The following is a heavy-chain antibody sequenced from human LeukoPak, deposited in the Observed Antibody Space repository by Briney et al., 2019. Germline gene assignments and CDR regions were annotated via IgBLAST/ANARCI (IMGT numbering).Heavy chain of an antibody. J-gene: IGHJ4*02. CDR1: GFTFSSYA. D-gene: IGHD3-3*01. V-gene: IGHV3-30-3*01. CDR3: ASDVSGYDFWSGYHGFDY. Sequence: GGSLRLSCAASGFTFSSYAMHWVRQAPGKGLEWVAVISYDGSNKYYADSVKGRFTISRDNSKNTLYLQMNSLRAEDTAVYYCASDVSGYDFWSGYHGFDYWGQGTLVTVSS. CDR2: ISYDGSNK.